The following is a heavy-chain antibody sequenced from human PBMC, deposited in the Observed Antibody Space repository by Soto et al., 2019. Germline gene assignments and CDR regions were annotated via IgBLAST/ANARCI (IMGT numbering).Heavy chain of an antibody. CDR3: LRDLDGSWSYYTDY. D-gene: IGHD3-10*01. V-gene: IGHV1-18*01. CDR2: IRPNNGNT. J-gene: IGHJ4*02. Sequence: QVQLVQSGAEVKKPGASVKVSCKASGYTFSIYGINWVRQAPGQGLEWMGWIRPNNGNTKYAQNLQGRVTMTTDTSTSTAYMELKSLRSDDTAVYYCLRDLDGSWSYYTDYCGPGTLVTVSS. CDR1: GYTFSIYG.